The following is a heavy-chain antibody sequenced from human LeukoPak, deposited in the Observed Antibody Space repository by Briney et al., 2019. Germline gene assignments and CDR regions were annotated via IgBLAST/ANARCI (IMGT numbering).Heavy chain of an antibody. CDR1: GFTFSNYV. Sequence: GGSLRLSCAPSGFTFSNYVMSWVGQAPGKGLEWVSGIRGSGGSTYYADSVKGRFTISRDNSKNTLYLQMNSLRAEDTAVYYCAKMLVGSSLGYDAFDIWGQGTMVTVSS. CDR3: AKMLVGSSLGYDAFDI. D-gene: IGHD6-6*01. V-gene: IGHV3-23*01. J-gene: IGHJ3*02. CDR2: IRGSGGST.